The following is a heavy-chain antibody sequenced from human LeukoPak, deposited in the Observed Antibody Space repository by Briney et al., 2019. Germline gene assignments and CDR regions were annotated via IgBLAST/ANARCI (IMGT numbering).Heavy chain of an antibody. D-gene: IGHD2-15*01. Sequence: PGGSLRLSCAASGFTFSSYAMSWVRQAPGKGLEWVSAISGSGGSTYYADSVKGRFTISRDNSKNTLYLQMSSLRAEDTAVYYCAKYCSGGSCYGILDYWGQGTLVTVSP. CDR1: GFTFSSYA. V-gene: IGHV3-23*01. J-gene: IGHJ4*02. CDR3: AKYCSGGSCYGILDY. CDR2: ISGSGGST.